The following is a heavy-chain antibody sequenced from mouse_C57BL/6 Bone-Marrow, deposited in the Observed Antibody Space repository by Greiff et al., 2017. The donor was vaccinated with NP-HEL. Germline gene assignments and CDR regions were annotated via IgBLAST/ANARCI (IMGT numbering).Heavy chain of an antibody. D-gene: IGHD4-1*01. V-gene: IGHV14-4*01. Sequence: EVKLVESGAELVRPGASVKLSCTASGFNIKDDYMHWVKQRPEQGLEWIGWIDPENGDTEYASKFQGKATITADTSSNTAYLQLSSLTSEDTAVYYCTTRTGTSPFDYWGQGTTLTVSS. J-gene: IGHJ2*01. CDR3: TTRTGTSPFDY. CDR2: IDPENGDT. CDR1: GFNIKDDY.